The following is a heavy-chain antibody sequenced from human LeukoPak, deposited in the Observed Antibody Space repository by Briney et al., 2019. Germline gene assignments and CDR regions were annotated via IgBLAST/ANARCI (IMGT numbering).Heavy chain of an antibody. CDR1: GYTFTSYG. CDR3: ARDLTTVVTPGAFDI. V-gene: IGHV1-18*01. CDR2: ISAYNGNT. D-gene: IGHD4-23*01. J-gene: IGHJ3*02. Sequence: ASVKVSCKASGYTFTSYGISWVRQAPGQGLERMGWISAYNGNTNYAQKLQGRVTMTTDTSTSTAYMELRSLRSDDTAVYYCARDLTTVVTPGAFDIWGQGTMVTVSS.